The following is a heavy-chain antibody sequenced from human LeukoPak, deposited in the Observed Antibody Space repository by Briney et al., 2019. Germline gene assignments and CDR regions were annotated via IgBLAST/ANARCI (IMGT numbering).Heavy chain of an antibody. V-gene: IGHV3-23*01. CDR3: AKVSNIAAAGTFDY. Sequence: PGVSLRLSCAASGFTFSRSAMSWVRQAPGKGLEWVSAISGSGGTYYADSVKGRFTISRDNSKNTLYLQMNSLRAEDTAVYYCAKVSNIAAAGTFDYWGQGSLVTVSS. CDR2: ISGSGGT. J-gene: IGHJ4*02. D-gene: IGHD6-13*01. CDR1: GFTFSRSA.